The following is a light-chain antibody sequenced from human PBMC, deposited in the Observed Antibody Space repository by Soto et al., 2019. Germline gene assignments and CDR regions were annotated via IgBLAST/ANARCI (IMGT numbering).Light chain of an antibody. J-gene: IGKJ4*01. V-gene: IGKV3-15*01. CDR3: QQYNNWLFT. Sequence: EIVMTQSPATLSLSPGERVTLSCRASQSVSGNFAWYQQKPGQAPRLLMYGASTRATGFPARFGGSGSGTDFTLTISSLQSEDFAVYYCQQYNNWLFTLGRGTRVEIK. CDR1: QSVSGN. CDR2: GAS.